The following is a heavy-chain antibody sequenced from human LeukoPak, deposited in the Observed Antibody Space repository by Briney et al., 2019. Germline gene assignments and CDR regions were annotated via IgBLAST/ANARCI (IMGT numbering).Heavy chain of an antibody. D-gene: IGHD4-11*01. CDR1: GGSLSSGDYY. CDR3: ARTRGANLWTTVTPKFDP. V-gene: IGHV4-30-4*01. CDR2: IYYSGST. Sequence: SETLTLTCTVSGGSLSSGDYYWSWARQPPGKGLEWIGYIYYSGSTYYNPSLKSRVTISVDTSKNQFSLKLSSVTAADTAVYYCARTRGANLWTTVTPKFDPWGQGTLVTVSS. J-gene: IGHJ5*02.